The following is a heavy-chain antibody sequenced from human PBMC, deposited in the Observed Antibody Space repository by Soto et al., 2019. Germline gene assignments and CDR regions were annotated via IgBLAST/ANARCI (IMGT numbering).Heavy chain of an antibody. Sequence: GGSLRLSCTGSGFTFGNYGMHWVRQAPGKGLEWVASTSYDGNNKYYADSLKGRFTVSRDNSKKMVYLQMTSLGPEDTAVYYCAKGGGSARDFDYWGQGALVTVSS. CDR3: AKGGGSARDFDY. CDR1: GFTFGNYG. CDR2: TSYDGNNK. D-gene: IGHD1-26*01. V-gene: IGHV3-30*18. J-gene: IGHJ4*02.